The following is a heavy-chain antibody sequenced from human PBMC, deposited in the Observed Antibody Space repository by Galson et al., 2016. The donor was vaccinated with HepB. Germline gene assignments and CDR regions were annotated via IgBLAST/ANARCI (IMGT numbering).Heavy chain of an antibody. CDR1: GASISGISDY. Sequence: SETLSLTCTVSGASISGISDYWDWIRQPPGKGLEWIGTIYYSGSTYYNSSLQSRVSISVDTSKNQFSLRLTSVSAADTATYLCARQYRAGLVNFWGQGTMVTVSS. J-gene: IGHJ3*01. D-gene: IGHD5-18*01. CDR3: ARQYRAGLVNF. CDR2: IYYSGST. V-gene: IGHV4-39*01.